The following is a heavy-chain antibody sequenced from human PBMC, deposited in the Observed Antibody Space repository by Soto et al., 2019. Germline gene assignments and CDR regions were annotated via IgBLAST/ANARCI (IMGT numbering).Heavy chain of an antibody. J-gene: IGHJ3*02. Sequence: PSETLSLTCAVSGGSISSGGYSWSWIRQPPGKGLEWIGYIYHSGSTYYNPSLKSRVTISVDRSKNQFSLKLSSVTAADTAVYYCGRHSFSGGPGHGTMVDVFDIGGQGTMVTVSS. D-gene: IGHD1-1*01. CDR2: IYHSGST. CDR1: GGSISSGGYS. CDR3: GRHSFSGGPGHGTMVDVFDI. V-gene: IGHV4-30-2*01.